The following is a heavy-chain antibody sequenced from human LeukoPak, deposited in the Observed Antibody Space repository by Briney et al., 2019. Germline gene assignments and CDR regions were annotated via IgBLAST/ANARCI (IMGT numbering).Heavy chain of an antibody. CDR1: GGSISSYY. V-gene: IGHV4-59*01. J-gene: IGHJ3*02. CDR3: AKASYSSSSYRGTFDI. D-gene: IGHD6-13*01. Sequence: SETLSLTCTVSGGSISSYYWSWIRQPPGKGLEWIGYIYYSGTTNHNPSLKSRVTISLDTSKNQFSLKLSSVTAADTAVYYCAKASYSSSSYRGTFDIWGQGTMVTVSS. CDR2: IYYSGTT.